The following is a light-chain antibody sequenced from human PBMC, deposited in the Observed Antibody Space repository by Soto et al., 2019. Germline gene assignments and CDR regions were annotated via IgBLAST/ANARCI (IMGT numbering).Light chain of an antibody. CDR1: RDDIGAYDY. CDR3: NSYTNSSAVV. V-gene: IGLV2-14*01. CDR2: EVT. J-gene: IGLJ2*01. Sequence: QSVLTQPACVSGSPGQSITISCAGTRDDIGAYDYVSWYQQHPGNAPKLLVYEVTNRPSGVSDRFSGSKSGNTASLTISGLQAEDEADYYCNSYTNSSAVVFGGGTKVTVL.